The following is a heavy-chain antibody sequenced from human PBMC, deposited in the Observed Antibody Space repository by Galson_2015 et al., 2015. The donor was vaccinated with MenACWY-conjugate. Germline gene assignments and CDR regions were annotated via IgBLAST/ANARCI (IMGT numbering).Heavy chain of an antibody. CDR2: IYYSGST. D-gene: IGHD2-2*01. J-gene: IGHJ3*02. V-gene: IGHV4-39*01. CDR3: ARHDRTAPARSGAFDI. Sequence: SATLSLTCTVSGGSISSSSYYWDWIRQPPGRGLEWIGTIYYSGSTYYNSSLKSRVTISVDTSQNQFSLNLSSVTAADTAMYYCARHDRTAPARSGAFDIWGRGTMVTVSS. CDR1: GGSISSSSYY.